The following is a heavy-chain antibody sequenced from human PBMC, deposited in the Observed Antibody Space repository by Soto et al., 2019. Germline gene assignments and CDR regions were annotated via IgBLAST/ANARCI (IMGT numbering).Heavy chain of an antibody. CDR2: ISGSGVST. CDR3: VKGGVSKDYYDTSGYYLYYYYAMAV. J-gene: IGHJ6*02. D-gene: IGHD3-22*01. V-gene: IGHV3-23*01. Sequence: EVQLLESGGGLVQPGGSLRLSCAASGFTFSSYAMTWVRQAPGKGLEWVSVISGSGVSTYYADSVKGRFTISRDNSQNTLYRQMNSLRAEATAVYYCVKGGVSKDYYDTSGYYLYYYYAMAVWGQGTTVTVSS. CDR1: GFTFSSYA.